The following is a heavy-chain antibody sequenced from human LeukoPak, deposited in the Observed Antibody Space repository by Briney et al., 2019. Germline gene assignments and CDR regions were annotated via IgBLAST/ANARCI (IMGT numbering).Heavy chain of an antibody. Sequence: GRSLRLSCAASGFTFSSYPMHWVRQAPGKGLEWVASINHNGNVNYYVDSVKGRFTISRDNAKNSLYLQMSNLRAEDTAVYFCARGGGLDVWGQGATVTVSS. CDR2: INHNGNVN. CDR3: ARGGGLDV. D-gene: IGHD3-16*01. CDR1: GFTFSSYP. J-gene: IGHJ6*02. V-gene: IGHV3-7*03.